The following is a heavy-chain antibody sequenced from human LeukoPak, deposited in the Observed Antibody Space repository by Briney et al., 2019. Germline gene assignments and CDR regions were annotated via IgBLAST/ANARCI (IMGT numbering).Heavy chain of an antibody. CDR2: INPNSGAT. CDR1: GYTFTGYY. V-gene: IGHV1-2*02. CDR3: ARRVSNSNSPVLWLDP. D-gene: IGHD6-6*01. J-gene: IGHJ5*02. Sequence: GASVKVSCKASGYTFTGYYMHWVRQAPGQGLEWMGWINPNSGATDHAQKFQGRVTMTRDTSISTAYMELSSLRSDDTAVYYCARRVSNSNSPVLWLDPWGQGTLVTVSS.